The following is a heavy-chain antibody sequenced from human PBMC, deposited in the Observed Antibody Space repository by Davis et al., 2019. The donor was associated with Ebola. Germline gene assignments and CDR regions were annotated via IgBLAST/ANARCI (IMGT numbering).Heavy chain of an antibody. CDR1: GYTFTGYY. J-gene: IGHJ4*02. V-gene: IGHV1-2*04. D-gene: IGHD6-19*01. Sequence: ASVKVSCKASGYTFTGYYMHWVRQAPGQGLEWMGWINPNSGGTNYAQKFQGWVTMTRDTSISTAYMELSRLRSEDTAVYYCARSQHRYIAVAGLDYWGQGTLVTVSS. CDR3: ARSQHRYIAVAGLDY. CDR2: INPNSGGT.